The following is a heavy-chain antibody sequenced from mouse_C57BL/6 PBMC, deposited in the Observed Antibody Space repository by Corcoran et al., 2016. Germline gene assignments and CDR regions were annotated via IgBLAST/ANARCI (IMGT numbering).Heavy chain of an antibody. CDR3: ARGEITTVVAYYFDY. CDR1: GYTFTDYY. CDR2: INPNNGGT. Sequence: EVQLQQSGPELVKPGASVKISCKASGYTFTDYYMNWVKQSHGKSLEWIGDINPNNGGTSYNQKFKGKATLTVDKSSSTAYMELRSLTSEDSAVYYCARGEITTVVAYYFDYWGQGTTLTVSS. D-gene: IGHD1-1*01. J-gene: IGHJ2*01. V-gene: IGHV1-26*01.